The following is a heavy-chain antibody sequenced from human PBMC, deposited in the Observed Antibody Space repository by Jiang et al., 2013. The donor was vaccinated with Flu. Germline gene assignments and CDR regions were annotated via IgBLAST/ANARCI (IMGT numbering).Heavy chain of an antibody. D-gene: IGHD3-22*01. CDR3: ARVGDSSGYYRRTFDY. V-gene: IGHV1-46*01. CDR1: GYTFTSYY. Sequence: SVKVSCKASGYTFTSYYMHWVRQAPGQGLEWMGIINPSGGSTSYAQKFQGRVTMTRDTSTSTVYMELSSLRSEDTAVYYCARVGDSSGYYRRTFDYWGQGTLVTVSS. J-gene: IGHJ4*02. CDR2: INPSGGST.